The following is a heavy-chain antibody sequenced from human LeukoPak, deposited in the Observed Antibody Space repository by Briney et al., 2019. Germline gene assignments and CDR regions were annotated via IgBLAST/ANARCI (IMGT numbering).Heavy chain of an antibody. CDR3: ASLHEDGDYYYCGIDV. CDR2: ISAYNGST. Sequence: SVTVSCMASGCTFPQYGISWVRQAPGQGLEWMGWISAYNGSTNYAQKLQGRVTMTTDTSTSTAYMELTSLRSDDTAVYYCASLHEDGDYYYCGIDVWGQGTTVTVSS. J-gene: IGHJ6*02. V-gene: IGHV1-18*01. D-gene: IGHD4-17*01. CDR1: GCTFPQYG.